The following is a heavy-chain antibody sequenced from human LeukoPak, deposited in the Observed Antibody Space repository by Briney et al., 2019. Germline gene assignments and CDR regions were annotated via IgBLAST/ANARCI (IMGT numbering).Heavy chain of an antibody. Sequence: GGSLRLSCAASGFTFSSYAMSWVRQAPGKGLEWVSGISGSGGSSTYYADSVKGRFTISRDNFKNTLYLQMDSLRADDTAVYYCAKREDSSGRSPFDYWGQGTLVTVSS. V-gene: IGHV3-23*01. CDR3: AKREDSSGRSPFDY. J-gene: IGHJ4*02. CDR2: ISGSGGSST. D-gene: IGHD6-19*01. CDR1: GFTFSSYA.